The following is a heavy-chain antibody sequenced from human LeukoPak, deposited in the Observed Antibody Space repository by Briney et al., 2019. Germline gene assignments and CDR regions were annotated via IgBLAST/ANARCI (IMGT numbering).Heavy chain of an antibody. Sequence: PSETLSLTCTVSGGSISSYYWSWIRQPPGKGLEWIGYIYTSGSTNYNPSLKSRVTISVDTSKNQFSLKLSSVTAADTAVYYCASIIAAAGAFDIWGQGTTVTVSS. V-gene: IGHV4-4*09. CDR2: IYTSGST. CDR1: GGSISSYY. CDR3: ASIIAAAGAFDI. D-gene: IGHD6-13*01. J-gene: IGHJ3*02.